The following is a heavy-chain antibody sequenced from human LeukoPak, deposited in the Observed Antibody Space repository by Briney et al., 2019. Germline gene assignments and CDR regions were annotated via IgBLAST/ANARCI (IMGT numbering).Heavy chain of an antibody. CDR3: ARGQILGGYYYGLDV. CDR1: GGSVSSGSYY. J-gene: IGHJ6*02. V-gene: IGHV4-61*01. Sequence: PSETLSLTCTVSGGSVSSGSYYWSWIRQPPGKGLEWIGYIYYNGSINYNPSLKSRVTTSVDPSKNQFSLKLSSVTTADTAVYYCARGQILGGYYYGLDVWGQGTAVTVS. CDR2: IYYNGSI.